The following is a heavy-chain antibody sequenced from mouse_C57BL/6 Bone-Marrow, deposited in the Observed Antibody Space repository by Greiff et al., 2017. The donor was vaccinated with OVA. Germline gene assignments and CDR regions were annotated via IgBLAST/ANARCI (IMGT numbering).Heavy chain of an antibody. CDR3: NLYINGNRGLYYGMDY. V-gene: IGHV1-15*01. CDR1: GYTFTDYE. CDR2: IDPETGGT. D-gene: IGHD1-1*01. Sequence: VQGVESGAELVRPGASVTLSCKASGYTFTDYEMHWVKQTPVHGLEWIGAIDPETGGTAYNQTFKGKAILTADKSSSTAYMELRSLTSEDSAVCYCNLYINGNRGLYYGMDYWGQGTSVTVSA. J-gene: IGHJ4*01.